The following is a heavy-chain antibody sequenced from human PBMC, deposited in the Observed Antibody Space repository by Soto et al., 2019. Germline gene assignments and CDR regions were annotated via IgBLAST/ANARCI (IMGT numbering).Heavy chain of an antibody. Sequence: SVKVSCKASGGTFSSYAISWVRQAPGQGLEWMGGIIPIFGTANYAQKFQGRVTITADESTSTAYMELSSLRSEDTAVYYCAVGYGSGSYIWFDPWGQGTLVTVSS. D-gene: IGHD3-10*01. J-gene: IGHJ5*02. CDR2: IIPIFGTA. CDR3: AVGYGSGSYIWFDP. V-gene: IGHV1-69*13. CDR1: GGTFSSYA.